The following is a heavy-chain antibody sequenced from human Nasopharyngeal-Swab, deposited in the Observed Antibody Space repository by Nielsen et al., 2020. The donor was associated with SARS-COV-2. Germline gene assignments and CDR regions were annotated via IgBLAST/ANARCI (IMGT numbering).Heavy chain of an antibody. CDR3: ARDSSTYYYDSSGYFDY. CDR1: GYTFTSYG. CDR2: ISAYNGNT. J-gene: IGHJ4*02. V-gene: IGHV1-18*01. Sequence: ASVKVSCKASGYTFTSYGISWVRQAPGQGLEWMGWISAYNGNTNYAQKLQGRVTMTTDTSTSTAYMELRSLRSDDTAVYYCARDSSTYYYDSSGYFDYWGQGTLVTASS. D-gene: IGHD3-22*01.